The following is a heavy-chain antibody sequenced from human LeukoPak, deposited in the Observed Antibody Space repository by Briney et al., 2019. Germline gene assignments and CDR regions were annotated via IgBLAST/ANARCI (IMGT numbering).Heavy chain of an antibody. D-gene: IGHD4-23*01. J-gene: IGHJ4*02. V-gene: IGHV4-39*07. CDR1: GDSISGSNCF. CDR3: ARVGSGVNLYYFDY. CDR2: FYPSGST. Sequence: PSETLSLTCTVSGDSISGSNCFWGWIRQPPGKGLEWIGNFYPSGSTYYNPSLKSRVTIAEGTSKNQFSLRLSSVTAADTAVYYCARVGSGVNLYYFDYWGQGTLVTVSS.